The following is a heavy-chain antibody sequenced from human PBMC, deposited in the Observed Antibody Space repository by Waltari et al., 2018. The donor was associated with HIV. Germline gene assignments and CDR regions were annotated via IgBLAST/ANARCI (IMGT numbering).Heavy chain of an antibody. V-gene: IGHV4-34*01. D-gene: IGHD3-3*01. CDR1: GGSFSGYY. Sequence: QVQLQQWGAGLLKPSETLSLTCAVYGGSFSGYYWSWIRQPPGKGLECIGEINHSGSTNYNPSLKSRVTISVDTSKNQFSLKLSSVTAADTAVYYCARGPFGARTYDGAFDIWGQGTMVTVSS. CDR2: INHSGST. CDR3: ARGPFGARTYDGAFDI. J-gene: IGHJ3*02.